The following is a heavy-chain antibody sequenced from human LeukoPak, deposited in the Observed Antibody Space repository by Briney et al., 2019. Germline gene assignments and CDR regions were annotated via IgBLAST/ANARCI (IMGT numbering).Heavy chain of an antibody. CDR2: ISGYNGNT. D-gene: IGHD3-22*01. CDR3: ARDLTHRRNYDSSCYQIVPAF. J-gene: IGHJ4*02. CDR1: GYSFTAYY. V-gene: IGHV1-18*04. Sequence: ASVKVSCKASGYSFTAYYMHWVRQAPGQGLEWMGWISGYNGNTKYTQKVQGRVTMTTDTSTSTAYMELRSLRSDDTAVYYCARDLTHRRNYDSSCYQIVPAFWGQGTLVTVSS.